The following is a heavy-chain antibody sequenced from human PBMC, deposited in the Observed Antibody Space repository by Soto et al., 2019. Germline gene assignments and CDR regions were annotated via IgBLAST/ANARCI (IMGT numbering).Heavy chain of an antibody. CDR3: ARDGGSGWPQRFDY. D-gene: IGHD6-19*01. J-gene: IGHJ4*02. CDR1: GGTFSSYA. CDR2: IIPIFGTA. V-gene: IGHV1-69*13. Sequence: GASVKVSCKASGGTFSSYAISWVRQAPGQGLEWMGGIIPIFGTANYAQKFQGRVTITADESTSTAYMELSSLRSEDTAVYYCARDGGSGWPQRFDYWGQGTLVTSPQ.